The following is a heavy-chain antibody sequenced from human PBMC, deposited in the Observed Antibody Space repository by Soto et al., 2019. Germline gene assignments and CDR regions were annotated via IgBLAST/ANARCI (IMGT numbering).Heavy chain of an antibody. V-gene: IGHV4-39*01. CDR2: IYYSGST. D-gene: IGHD4-17*01. Sequence: QLQLQESGPGLVKPSETLSLTCTVSGGSISSSSYYWGWIRQPPGKGLEWIGSIYYSGSTYYNPSLKSRVTISVDTSKNQFSLKLSSVTAADTAVYYCARSPRDYSVTTMGYWGQGTLVTVSS. J-gene: IGHJ4*02. CDR3: ARSPRDYSVTTMGY. CDR1: GGSISSSSYY.